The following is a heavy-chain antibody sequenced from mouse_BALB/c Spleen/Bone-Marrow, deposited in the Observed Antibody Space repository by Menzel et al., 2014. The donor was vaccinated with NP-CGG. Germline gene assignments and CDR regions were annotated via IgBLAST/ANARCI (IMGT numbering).Heavy chain of an antibody. CDR1: GYTFTEYT. J-gene: IGHJ3*01. Sequence: VHVKQSRPELVKPGTSVKISCKTSGYTFTEYTTHWVKQSHGKSLEWIGGINPNNGVTAYNQKFRGKATLTVDKSSSTAYMELRSLTSEDSAVYYCARRQLGPAWFAYWGQGTLVTVSA. CDR2: INPNNGVT. CDR3: ARRQLGPAWFAY. D-gene: IGHD3-2*01. V-gene: IGHV1-18*01.